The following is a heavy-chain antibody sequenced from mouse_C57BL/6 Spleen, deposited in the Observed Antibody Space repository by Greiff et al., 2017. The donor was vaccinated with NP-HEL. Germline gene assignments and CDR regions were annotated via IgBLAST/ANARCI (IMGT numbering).Heavy chain of an antibody. CDR3: ARVWGSRGGNYFDY. D-gene: IGHD1-1*01. CDR1: GYTFTSYW. CDR2: IDPSDSYT. Sequence: QVQLQQPGAELVMPGASVKLSCKASGYTFTSYWMHWVKQRPGQGLEWIGEIDPSDSYTNYNQKFKGKSTLTVDKSSSTAYMQLSSLTSEDSAVYYCARVWGSRGGNYFDYWGQGTTLTVSS. J-gene: IGHJ2*01. V-gene: IGHV1-69*01.